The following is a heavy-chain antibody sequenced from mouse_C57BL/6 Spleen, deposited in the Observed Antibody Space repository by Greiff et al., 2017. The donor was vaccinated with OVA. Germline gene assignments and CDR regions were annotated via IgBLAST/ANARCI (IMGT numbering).Heavy chain of an antibody. D-gene: IGHD1-1*01. CDR1: GYAFSSSW. V-gene: IGHV1-82*01. CDR3: ARSRLYYYGSSLYYYAMDY. Sequence: QVQLQQSGPELVKPGASVKISCKASGYAFSSSWMNWVKQRPGKGLEWIGRIYPGDGDTNYNGKFKGKATLTADKSSSTAYMQLSSLTSEDSAVYFCARSRLYYYGSSLYYYAMDYWGQGTSVTVSS. J-gene: IGHJ4*01. CDR2: IYPGDGDT.